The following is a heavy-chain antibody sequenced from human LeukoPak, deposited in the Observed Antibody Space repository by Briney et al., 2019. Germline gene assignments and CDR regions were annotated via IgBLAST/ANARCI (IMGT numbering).Heavy chain of an antibody. D-gene: IGHD5-12*01. J-gene: IGHJ4*02. CDR3: ARGGRYSGYDLSFDY. CDR1: GYTFTSYD. Sequence: ASVKVSCKASGYTFTSYDINWVRQATGQGLKWMGWMNPNSGNTGYAQKFQGRVTMTRNTSISTAYMELSSLRSEDTAVYYCARGGRYSGYDLSFDYWGQGTLVTVSS. V-gene: IGHV1-8*01. CDR2: MNPNSGNT.